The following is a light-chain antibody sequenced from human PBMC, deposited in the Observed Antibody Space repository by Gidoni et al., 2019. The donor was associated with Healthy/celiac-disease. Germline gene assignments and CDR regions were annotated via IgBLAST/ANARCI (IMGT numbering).Light chain of an antibody. J-gene: IGKJ4*01. CDR2: GAS. CDR3: QQYNNWPLT. V-gene: IGKV3-15*01. CDR1: QSVSSN. Sequence: EIVLTHSPATLSVSQGERATLSCRASQSVSSNLAWYQQKPGQAPRLLIYGASTRATGIPARFSGSGSGTEFTLTISSLQSEDVAVYYCQQYNNWPLTFGGGTKVEIK.